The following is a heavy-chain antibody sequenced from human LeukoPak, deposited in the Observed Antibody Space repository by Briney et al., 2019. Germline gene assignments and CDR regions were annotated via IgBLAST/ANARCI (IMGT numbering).Heavy chain of an antibody. D-gene: IGHD3-22*01. CDR1: GFTFSSYG. Sequence: GGSLRLSCAASGFTFSSYGMHWVRQAPAKGLEWGAVISYDGSNKYYADSVKGRFTISRDNSKNTLYLQMNSLRAEDTAVYYCAKALTYYYDSSGPGGAFDIWGQGTMVTVSS. CDR2: ISYDGSNK. J-gene: IGHJ3*02. CDR3: AKALTYYYDSSGPGGAFDI. V-gene: IGHV3-30*18.